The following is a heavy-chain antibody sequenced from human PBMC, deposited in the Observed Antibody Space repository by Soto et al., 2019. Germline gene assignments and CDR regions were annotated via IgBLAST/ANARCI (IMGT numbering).Heavy chain of an antibody. CDR3: ASAKGILEY. V-gene: IGHV3-48*03. Sequence: PXGSLRLSCASSVCTFSSYEMNCVRQCPGKWLEWVSHISSGGGTMYYADSVKGRFYISRDNAKNSLYLQMTSLRAEDTAVYYCASAKGILEYWGQGTLVSVS. CDR2: ISSGGGTM. D-gene: IGHD3-3*01. J-gene: IGHJ4*02. CDR1: VCTFSSYE.